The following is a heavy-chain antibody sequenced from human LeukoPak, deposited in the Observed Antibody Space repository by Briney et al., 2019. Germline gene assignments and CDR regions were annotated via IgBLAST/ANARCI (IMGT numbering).Heavy chain of an antibody. CDR1: GYTFTGYY. CDR2: INPNSGGT. V-gene: IGHV1-2*04. D-gene: IGHD5-12*01. CDR3: ARDLRGGYSGYDKGYFDY. Sequence: ASVKASCKASGYTFTGYYMHWVRQAPGQGLEWMGWINPNSGGTNYVQKFQGWVTMTRDTSISTAYMELSRLRSDDTAVYYCARDLRGGYSGYDKGYFDYWGQGTLVTVSS. J-gene: IGHJ4*02.